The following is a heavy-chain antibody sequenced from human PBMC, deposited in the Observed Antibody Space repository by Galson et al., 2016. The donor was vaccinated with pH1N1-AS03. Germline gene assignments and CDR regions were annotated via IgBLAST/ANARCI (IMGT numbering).Heavy chain of an antibody. Sequence: LRLSCAASGFTFRSFGMHWVRQAPGKGLEWIGEINHSGDTTYNPSLESRVTISADTSTSQFSLKVTSVTAADTALYYCWAYYYGSGTKNCYWGQGTLVTASS. CDR2: INHSGDT. CDR3: WAYYYGSGTKNCY. V-gene: IGHV4-34*08. J-gene: IGHJ4*02. D-gene: IGHD3-10*01. CDR1: GFTFRSFG.